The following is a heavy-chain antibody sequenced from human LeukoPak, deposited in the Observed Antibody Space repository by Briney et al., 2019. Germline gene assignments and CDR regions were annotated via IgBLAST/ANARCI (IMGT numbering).Heavy chain of an antibody. CDR1: GGSISSYY. CDR3: ARWDRRIAVYDY. V-gene: IGHV4-59*01. D-gene: IGHD6-19*01. J-gene: IGHJ4*02. Sequence: SETLSLTCTVSGGSISSYYWSWIRQPPGKGLEWIGYIYYSGSTNYNPSLKSRVTISVDTSKNQFSLKLSSVTAADTAVYYCARWDRRIAVYDYWGQGTLVTVSS. CDR2: IYYSGST.